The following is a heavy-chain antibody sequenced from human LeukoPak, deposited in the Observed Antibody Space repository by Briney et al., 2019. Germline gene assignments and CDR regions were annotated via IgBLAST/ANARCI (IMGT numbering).Heavy chain of an antibody. Sequence: ASVKVSCKASGYTFTSYGISWVRQAPGQGLEWMGWISAYNGNTNYAQKLQGRVTMTADTSTSTAYMELRSLRSDDTAVYYCARDKTRAAAAGTAYWGQGTLVTVSS. V-gene: IGHV1-18*01. CDR3: ARDKTRAAAAGTAY. CDR1: GYTFTSYG. J-gene: IGHJ4*02. CDR2: ISAYNGNT. D-gene: IGHD6-13*01.